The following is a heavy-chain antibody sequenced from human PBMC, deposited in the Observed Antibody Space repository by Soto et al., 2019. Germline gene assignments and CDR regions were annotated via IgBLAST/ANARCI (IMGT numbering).Heavy chain of an antibody. CDR3: ARSEGLVVPAEDPNDY. D-gene: IGHD2-2*01. Sequence: QVQLVQSGAEVKKPGSSVKVSCKASGGTFSSYAISWVRQAPGQGLEWMGGFIPIFGTVNYAQKFQGRFTIPADESTSTGYMELSSLRSEDTAVYYCARSEGLVVPAEDPNDYCGQGTLVTVSS. J-gene: IGHJ4*02. CDR1: GGTFSSYA. CDR2: FIPIFGTV. V-gene: IGHV1-69*01.